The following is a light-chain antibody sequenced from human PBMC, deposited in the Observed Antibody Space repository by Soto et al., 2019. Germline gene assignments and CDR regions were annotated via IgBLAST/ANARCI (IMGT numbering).Light chain of an antibody. V-gene: IGLV2-8*01. J-gene: IGLJ2*01. CDR3: VLYMRSGISV. CDR2: EVT. CDR1: SSDIGGYDH. Sequence: QSVLTQPPSASGSPGQSVTISCTGTSSDIGGYDHVSWYQQHPGKAPKVMIYEVTKRPSGVPDRFSGSKAGNTASLTVFGLQAEDEADYYCVLYMRSGISVFGGGTKVTVL.